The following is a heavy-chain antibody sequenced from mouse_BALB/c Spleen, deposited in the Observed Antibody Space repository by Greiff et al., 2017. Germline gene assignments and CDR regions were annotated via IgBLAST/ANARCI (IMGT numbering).Heavy chain of an antibody. Sequence: QVQLQQSGPELVKPGASVRISCKASGYTFTSYYIHWVKQRPGQGLEWIGWIYPGNVNTKYNEKFKGKATLTADKSSSTAYMQLSSLTSEDSAVYFCARSYGNYDYYAMDYWGQGTSVTVSS. V-gene: IGHV1S56*01. CDR3: ARSYGNYDYYAMDY. J-gene: IGHJ4*01. CDR2: IYPGNVNT. CDR1: GYTFTSYY. D-gene: IGHD2-1*01.